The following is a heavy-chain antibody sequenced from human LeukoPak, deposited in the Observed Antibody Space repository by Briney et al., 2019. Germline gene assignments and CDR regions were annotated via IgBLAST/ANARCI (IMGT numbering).Heavy chain of an antibody. Sequence: PGGSLRLSCAASGFTFSSYGMHWVRQAPGKGLEWVAFIRYDGSNKYYADSVKGRFTISRDNSKNTLYLQMNSLRAEDTAVYYCAKDRTYGSGSYTTHDTYFDYWGQGTLVTVSS. CDR2: IRYDGSNK. CDR3: AKDRTYGSGSYTTHDTYFDY. CDR1: GFTFSSYG. J-gene: IGHJ4*02. V-gene: IGHV3-30*02. D-gene: IGHD3-10*01.